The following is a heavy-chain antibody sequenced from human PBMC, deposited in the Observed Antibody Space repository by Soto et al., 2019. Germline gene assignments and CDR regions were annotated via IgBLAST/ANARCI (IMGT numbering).Heavy chain of an antibody. D-gene: IGHD3-22*01. Sequence: SETLSLTCTVSGGSISSGGFYWSWIRQHPGKGLEWIGYIYYSGSTYYNPSLKSRVAMSVDTSKNHFSLKLSSVTAADTAVYYCARDREAYYDSSGYYHYYFDLWGRGTLVTVSS. J-gene: IGHJ2*01. CDR3: ARDREAYYDSSGYYHYYFDL. V-gene: IGHV4-31*03. CDR1: GGSISSGGFY. CDR2: IYYSGST.